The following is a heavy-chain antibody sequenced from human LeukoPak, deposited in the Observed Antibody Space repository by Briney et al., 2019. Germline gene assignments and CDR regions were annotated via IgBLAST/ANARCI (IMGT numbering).Heavy chain of an antibody. CDR2: INHSGST. CDR3: ARGVEMATINIRELLRFDY. V-gene: IGHV4-34*01. Sequence: PSETLSLTCAVYGGSFSGYYWSWIRQPPGMGLEWIGEINHSGSTNYNPSLKSRVTISVDTSKNQFSLKLSSVTAADTAVYYCARGVEMATINIRELLRFDYWGQGTLVTVSS. D-gene: IGHD5-24*01. J-gene: IGHJ4*02. CDR1: GGSFSGYY.